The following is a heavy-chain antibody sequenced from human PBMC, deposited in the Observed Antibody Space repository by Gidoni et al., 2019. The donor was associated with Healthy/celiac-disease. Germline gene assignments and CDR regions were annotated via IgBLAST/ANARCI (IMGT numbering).Heavy chain of an antibody. CDR3: ARDNTYYYYGMDV. J-gene: IGHJ6*02. Sequence: WIRQPPGKGLEWIGEIYHSGSTNYNPSLKSRVTISVDTYKNQFSLTLSSVTAAATAVYYCARDNTYYYYGMDVWGQGTMVTVSS. V-gene: IGHV4-4*02. CDR2: IYHSGST.